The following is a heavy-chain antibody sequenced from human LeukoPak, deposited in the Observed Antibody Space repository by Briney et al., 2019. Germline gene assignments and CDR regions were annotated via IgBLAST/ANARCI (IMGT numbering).Heavy chain of an antibody. J-gene: IGHJ3*02. V-gene: IGHV4-59*01. Sequence: SETLSLTCTVSGGSISSYYWSWIRQPPGKGLEWIGYIYYSGSTNYNPSLKSRVTISVDTSKNQFSLKLSSVIAADTAVHYCARGDPGITGTGSDAFDIWGQGTMVTVSS. CDR1: GGSISSYY. CDR3: ARGDPGITGTGSDAFDI. D-gene: IGHD1-20*01. CDR2: IYYSGST.